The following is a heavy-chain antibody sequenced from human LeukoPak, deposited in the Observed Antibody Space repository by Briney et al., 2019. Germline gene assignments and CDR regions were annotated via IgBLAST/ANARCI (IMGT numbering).Heavy chain of an antibody. V-gene: IGHV1-24*01. D-gene: IGHD5-24*01. CDR3: ARVLKDGYNNGNFQH. CDR1: GYTLTDLS. J-gene: IGHJ1*01. Sequence: ASVKVSCKVSGYTLTDLSMHWVRQAPGKGLEWMGGSDPENGETIYALKFQGRVAMTADTSTDTAYMELSSLTSDDTAVYYCARVLKDGYNNGNFQHWGQGTLVTVSS. CDR2: SDPENGET.